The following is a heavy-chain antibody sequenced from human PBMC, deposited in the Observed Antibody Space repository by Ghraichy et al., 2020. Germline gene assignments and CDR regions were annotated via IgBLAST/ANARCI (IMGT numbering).Heavy chain of an antibody. V-gene: IGHV1-69*13. Sequence: SVKVSCKASGGTFSSYAISWVRQAPGQGLEWMGGIIPIFGTANYAQKFQGRVTITADESTSTAYMELSSLRSEDTAVYYCASDSGSYQTYYYYYYMDVWGKGTTVTVSS. CDR3: ASDSGSYQTYYYYYYMDV. CDR2: IIPIFGTA. CDR1: GGTFSSYA. D-gene: IGHD1-26*01. J-gene: IGHJ6*03.